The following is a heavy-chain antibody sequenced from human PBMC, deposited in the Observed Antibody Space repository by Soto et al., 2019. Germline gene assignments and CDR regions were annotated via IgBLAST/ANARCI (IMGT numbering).Heavy chain of an antibody. J-gene: IGHJ6*02. CDR1: GFTFDAYA. Sequence: GGSLRLSCAASGFTFDAYAMHWVRQAPGKGLDWVSGISWNSGSIGYADSVKGRFTISRDNAKNSLYLQMNSLRAEDTALYYCAKDAITMVRGVISYYGMDVWGQGTTVTVSS. D-gene: IGHD3-10*01. CDR3: AKDAITMVRGVISYYGMDV. V-gene: IGHV3-9*01. CDR2: ISWNSGSI.